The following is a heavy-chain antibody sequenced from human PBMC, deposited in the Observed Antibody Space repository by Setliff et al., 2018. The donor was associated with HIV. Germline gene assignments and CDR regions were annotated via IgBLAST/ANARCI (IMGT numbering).Heavy chain of an antibody. CDR3: ARDQGHHFDSRGQVDFDL. CDR2: INSASGGT. Sequence: ASVKVSCKASGYTFTDYYIHWVRQAPGQGLEWMGWINSASGGTNYAQNFQGRVTVTRDTSINTAYVELNSLKSDDTAVYYCARDQGHHFDSRGQVDFDLWGRGTLVTVSS. CDR1: GYTFTDYY. J-gene: IGHJ2*01. V-gene: IGHV1-2*02. D-gene: IGHD3-22*01.